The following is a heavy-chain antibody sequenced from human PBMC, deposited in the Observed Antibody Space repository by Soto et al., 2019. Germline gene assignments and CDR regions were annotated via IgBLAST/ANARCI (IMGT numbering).Heavy chain of an antibody. D-gene: IGHD2-15*01. Sequence: GGSLRLSCAASGFTFSTYWMSWVRQAPGKWLEWVANINQDGSEKYYVDSMKGRFSISRDNAKNSLYLHMNSLRAEDTAVYYCAREVLGYCSGGNCYSGSCCDYWGQGXLVTVYS. J-gene: IGHJ4*02. CDR1: GFTFSTYW. CDR2: INQDGSEK. V-gene: IGHV3-7*03. CDR3: AREVLGYCSGGNCYSGSCCDY.